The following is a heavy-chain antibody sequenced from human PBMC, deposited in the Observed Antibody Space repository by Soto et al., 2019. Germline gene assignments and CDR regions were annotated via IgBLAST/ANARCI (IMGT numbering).Heavy chain of an antibody. V-gene: IGHV2-5*01. CDR1: GFSLATHGVG. J-gene: IGHJ4*02. Sequence: TLKASGPTLVKPTESLTLTCTFSGFSLATHGVGGGWIRQPPGEALEWLELISLNDDNRYSPSLKSRITTAKDTSKNQVVLNMANMDPVDTATYYCAHARLLWVGCYFDYWCQGILVAVSS. D-gene: IGHD3-10*01. CDR2: ISLNDDN. CDR3: AHARLLWVGCYFDY.